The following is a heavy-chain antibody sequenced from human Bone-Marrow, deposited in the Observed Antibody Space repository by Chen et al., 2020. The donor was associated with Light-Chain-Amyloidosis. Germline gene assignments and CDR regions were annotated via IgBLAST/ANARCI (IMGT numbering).Heavy chain of an antibody. J-gene: IGHJ4*02. CDR3: ARRRDGYNFDY. CDR1: GYNFPNYW. CDR2: IYPDDSDA. D-gene: IGHD5-12*01. V-gene: IGHV5-51*01. Sequence: EVKKPGESLKISCKGSGYNFPNYWIGWVRQMPGKGLEWMGVIYPDDSDARYSPSFEGQVTISADKSITTAYLQWRSLKASDTAMYYCARRRDGYNFDYWGQGTLVTVSS.